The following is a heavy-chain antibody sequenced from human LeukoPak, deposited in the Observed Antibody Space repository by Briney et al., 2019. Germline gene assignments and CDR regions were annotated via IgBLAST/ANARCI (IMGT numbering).Heavy chain of an antibody. CDR2: IIPIFGTA. CDR1: GGTFSSYA. V-gene: IGHV1-69*01. Sequence: ESSVKVSCKASGGTFSSYAISWVRQAPGQGLEWMGGIIPIFGTANYAQKFQGRVTITADESTSTAYMELSSLRSEDTAVYYCARGNQPGGDYSAFDIWGQGTMVTVSS. D-gene: IGHD4-17*01. CDR3: ARGNQPGGDYSAFDI. J-gene: IGHJ3*02.